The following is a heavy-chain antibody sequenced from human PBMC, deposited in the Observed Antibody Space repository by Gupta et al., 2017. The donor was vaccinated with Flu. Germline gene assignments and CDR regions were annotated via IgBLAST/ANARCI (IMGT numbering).Heavy chain of an antibody. CDR1: GGSIGGGGYY. V-gene: IGHV4-31*03. CDR3: ARDNYFMDV. CDR2: IYDNGNT. D-gene: IGHD5-24*01. Sequence: QVQLQESGPRLVKPSQTLSLTCPVSGGSIGGGGYYWGWIRQHPGKGLEWIGNIYDNGNTNYNPSLKSRVDISIDTSENQFSLKLTSVTAADTAVYYCARDNYFMDVWGTGTTVTVSS. J-gene: IGHJ6*03.